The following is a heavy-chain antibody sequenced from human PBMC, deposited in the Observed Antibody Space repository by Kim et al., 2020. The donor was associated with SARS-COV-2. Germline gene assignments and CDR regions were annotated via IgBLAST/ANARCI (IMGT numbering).Heavy chain of an antibody. CDR2: ISWNSGSI. Sequence: GGSLRLSCAASGFTFDDYAMHWVRKAPGKSLEWVSGISWNSGSIGYADSVKGRFTISRDNAKNSLYLQMNSLRAEDTALYYCAKDLATDILVVPARSWVPYYGMYVWVQWTTVTFSS. CDR3: AKDLATDILVVPARSWVPYYGMYV. CDR1: GFTFDDYA. V-gene: IGHV3-9*01. J-gene: IGHJ6*02. D-gene: IGHD2-2*01.